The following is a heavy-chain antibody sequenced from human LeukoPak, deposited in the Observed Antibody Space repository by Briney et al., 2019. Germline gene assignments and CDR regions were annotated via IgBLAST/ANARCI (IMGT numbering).Heavy chain of an antibody. CDR2: VYFSGIT. CDR3: ATGDYYYMDV. CDR1: NGSISSSAYY. J-gene: IGHJ6*03. V-gene: IGHV4-39*07. Sequence: PSETLSLTCTVSNGSISSSAYYWGWVRQSPGKGLQWIGSVYFSGITYYNESLKSRLTISVDKSNNQFSLKVRSVTAADTAVYYCATGDYYYMDVWGKGTTVTVSS. D-gene: IGHD7-27*01.